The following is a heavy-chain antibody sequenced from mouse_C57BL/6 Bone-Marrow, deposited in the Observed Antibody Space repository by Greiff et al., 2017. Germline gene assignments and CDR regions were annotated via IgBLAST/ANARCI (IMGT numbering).Heavy chain of an antibody. CDR2: IRSKSNNYAT. CDR3: VRHPPPCCYGRPAWFAY. J-gene: IGHJ3*01. CDR1: GFSFNTYA. V-gene: IGHV10-1*01. Sequence: DVKLVESGGGLVQPKGSLKLSCAASGFSFNTYAMTWVRQAPGKGLEWVARIRSKSNNYATSYADSVQDSFTISRDDSESLLYMQMNNLKTDETSMYYCVRHPPPCCYGRPAWFAYWGQGTLVTVSA. D-gene: IGHD1-1*01.